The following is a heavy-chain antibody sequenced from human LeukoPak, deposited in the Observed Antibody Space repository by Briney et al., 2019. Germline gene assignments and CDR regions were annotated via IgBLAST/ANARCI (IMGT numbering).Heavy chain of an antibody. CDR1: GFTFNNYA. CDR2: ILSSGSTT. V-gene: IGHV3-23*05. CDR3: AKSDDFSFGF. D-gene: IGHD3-16*01. Sequence: GGSLRLSCAASGFTFNNYAMSRVRQTPGKGLEWVSLILSSGSTTYYADSVKGRFTISRDNSKNTLYLQMNSLRAEDTAVYYCAKSDDFSFGFWGQGTLVTVSS. J-gene: IGHJ4*02.